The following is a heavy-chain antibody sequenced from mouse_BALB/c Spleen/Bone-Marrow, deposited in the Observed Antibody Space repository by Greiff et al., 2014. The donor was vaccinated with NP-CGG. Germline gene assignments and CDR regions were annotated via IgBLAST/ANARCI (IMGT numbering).Heavy chain of an antibody. CDR2: ISSGSTNI. Sequence: EVKLMEFGGGLVQPGGSRKLSCAVAGFTFSSFGMHWVRQAPEKGLEWVAFISSGSTNIYYADTVKGRFTISRDNPKNILFLQMTSLRSEDTAMYYCGTDYGYSMDYWGQGTSVTVSS. J-gene: IGHJ4*01. V-gene: IGHV5-17*02. CDR1: GFTFSSFG. D-gene: IGHD1-1*01. CDR3: GTDYGYSMDY.